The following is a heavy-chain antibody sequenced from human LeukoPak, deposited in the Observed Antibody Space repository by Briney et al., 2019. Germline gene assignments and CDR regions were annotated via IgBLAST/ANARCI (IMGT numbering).Heavy chain of an antibody. CDR1: GFTFSGSW. Sequence: GGSLRLSCAASGFTFSGSWMTWVRQAPGKGLEWVANIKQDGSEKYYVDSVKGRFTISRDNAKNSLYLQMNSLRAEDTAVYYCARVPDLGYCTNGVCSGYMDVWGKGTTVTVSS. J-gene: IGHJ6*03. D-gene: IGHD2-8*01. V-gene: IGHV3-7*01. CDR2: IKQDGSEK. CDR3: ARVPDLGYCTNGVCSGYMDV.